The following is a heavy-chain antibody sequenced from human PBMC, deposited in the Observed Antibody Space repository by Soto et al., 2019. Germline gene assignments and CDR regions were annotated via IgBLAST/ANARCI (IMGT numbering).Heavy chain of an antibody. D-gene: IGHD4-4*01. CDR1: GFSINNGGGG. CDR2: LYWNDDK. CDR3: ATRRAISNNLCFDD. V-gene: IGHV2-5*01. J-gene: IGHJ4*02. Sequence: QITLKESGQTLVKPTQTRTLICSLSGFSINNGGGGVRGIRQPPGTAPEWLALLYWNDDKWYSPSLRYRLSVAKDYSKNQVVLTMTHMDTMDTGTYYCATRRAISNNLCFDDWGQGALVTVSS.